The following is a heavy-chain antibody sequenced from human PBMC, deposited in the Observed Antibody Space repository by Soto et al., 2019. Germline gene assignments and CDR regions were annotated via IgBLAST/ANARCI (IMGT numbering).Heavy chain of an antibody. D-gene: IGHD6-13*01. CDR3: ARSGYGSSDFDH. V-gene: IGHV4-31*03. Sequence: QVQLQESGPGLVRPSQTLSITCTVSHGSVSSDPVYWTWIRQHPGKGMEWIGYIYYRGHTYYRPSLKSRVSISIDTSQNQFSLRLNSVTAADTAVYYCARSGYGSSDFDHWGQGTLVTVSS. CDR1: HGSVSSDPVY. CDR2: IYYRGHT. J-gene: IGHJ4*01.